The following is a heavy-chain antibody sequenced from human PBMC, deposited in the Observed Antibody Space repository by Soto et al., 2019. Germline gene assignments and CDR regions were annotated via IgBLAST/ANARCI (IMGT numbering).Heavy chain of an antibody. CDR2: IIPTLGTT. Sequence: QVQLVQSGTEVKTPGSSVKVSCKASGGSFSKFAINWVRQAPGQGLEWMGGIIPTLGTTDYAHKFQGRVTITADEATRTAYMELSGLRSEDTAVYYCARDDATHCGDDCYRYFYYGTDVWGQGTTVTVSS. D-gene: IGHD2-21*02. J-gene: IGHJ6*02. V-gene: IGHV1-69*01. CDR1: GGSFSKFA. CDR3: ARDDATHCGDDCYRYFYYGTDV.